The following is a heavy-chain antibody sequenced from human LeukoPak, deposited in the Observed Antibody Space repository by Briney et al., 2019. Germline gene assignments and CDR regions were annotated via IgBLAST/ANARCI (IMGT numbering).Heavy chain of an antibody. CDR1: GFTFTSYG. D-gene: IGHD5-12*01. V-gene: IGHV3-33*01. J-gene: IGHJ4*02. Sequence: PGGSLRLSCAVSGFTFTSYGRHWVRQAPAKGLEWVADIWYDGSNKYYADSVKGRFTISRDNSKNTVSQQMTSLRAEDTAVYYCARAYSGYSSRGFDYWGQGTLVSVSS. CDR3: ARAYSGYSSRGFDY. CDR2: IWYDGSNK.